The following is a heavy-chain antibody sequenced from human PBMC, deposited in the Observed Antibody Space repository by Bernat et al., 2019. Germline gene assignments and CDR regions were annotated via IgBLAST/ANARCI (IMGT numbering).Heavy chain of an antibody. CDR2: IYYSGST. CDR1: GGSISSYY. Sequence: QVQLQESGPGLVKPSETLSLTCTVSGGSISSYYWSWIRQPPGKGLEWIGYIYYSGSTNYNPSLKSRVTISVDTSKNQFSLKLSSVTAADTAMYYCARGDYYYYMDVWGKGTTVTVSS. CDR3: ARGDYYYYMDV. J-gene: IGHJ6*03. V-gene: IGHV4-59*01.